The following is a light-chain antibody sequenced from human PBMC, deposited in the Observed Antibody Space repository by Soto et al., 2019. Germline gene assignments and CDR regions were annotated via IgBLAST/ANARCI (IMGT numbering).Light chain of an antibody. CDR2: EVS. Sequence: LTQPPSASGSPGQSVTISCTGTSSDVGGYNYVSWYQQHPGKAPKLMIYEVSKRPSGVPDRFSGSKSGNTASLTVSGLQAEDEADYYCSSYAGSNMVVFGGGTKLTVL. CDR1: SSDVGGYNY. CDR3: SSYAGSNMVV. J-gene: IGLJ2*01. V-gene: IGLV2-8*01.